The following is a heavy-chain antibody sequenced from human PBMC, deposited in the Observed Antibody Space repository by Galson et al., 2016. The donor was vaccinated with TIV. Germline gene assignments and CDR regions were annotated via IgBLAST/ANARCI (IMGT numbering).Heavy chain of an antibody. CDR2: IISMFGTA. J-gene: IGHJ6*02. CDR3: ARRTDGHLYDYYGMDV. D-gene: IGHD5-24*01. V-gene: IGHV1-69*13. Sequence: SVKVSCKASGNTFISYAVTWVRQAPGQGLEWMGGIISMFGTANYAQKFQGRVTITADEYTGTAYMELSSLRSDDTAMYYCARRTDGHLYDYYGMDVWGQGTTVIVSS. CDR1: GNTFISYA.